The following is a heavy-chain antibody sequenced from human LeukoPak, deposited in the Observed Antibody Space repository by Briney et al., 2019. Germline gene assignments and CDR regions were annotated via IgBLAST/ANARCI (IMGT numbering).Heavy chain of an antibody. CDR3: AKALGGWLQFSHYFEY. J-gene: IGHJ4*02. V-gene: IGHV3-23*01. D-gene: IGHD5-24*01. CDR1: GFTFSSYA. Sequence: PGGSLRLSCAASGFTFSSYAMSWVRQAPGKGLEWVSGISGSGERTNYADSVKGRFTISRDNSKNTLYLQMNSLRAEDTAVYYCAKALGGWLQFSHYFEYWGQGTLVTVSS. CDR2: ISGSGERT.